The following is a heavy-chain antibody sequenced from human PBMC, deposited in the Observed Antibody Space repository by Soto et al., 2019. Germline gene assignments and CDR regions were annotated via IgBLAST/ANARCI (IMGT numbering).Heavy chain of an antibody. V-gene: IGHV3-7*04. CDR2: IKQDGSEK. CDR3: ARFYYDSSGYLPSPYYYYYGMDV. Sequence: PGGSLRLSCAASGFTFSSYWMIWVRQAPGKGLEWVANIKQDGSEKYYVDSVKGRFTISRDNAKNSLYLQMNSLRAEDTAVYYCARFYYDSSGYLPSPYYYYYGMDVWVQGTTVTVS. J-gene: IGHJ6*02. D-gene: IGHD3-22*01. CDR1: GFTFSSYW.